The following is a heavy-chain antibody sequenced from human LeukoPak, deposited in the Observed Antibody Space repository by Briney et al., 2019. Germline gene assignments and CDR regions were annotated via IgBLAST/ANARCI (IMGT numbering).Heavy chain of an antibody. CDR1: GYSFTSCW. J-gene: IGHJ4*02. Sequence: GESLKISCKGSGYSFTSCWIGWVRQMPGKGLEWMGIIYPGDSDTGYSPSFQGQVTFSADKSISTAYLQWSSLKASDTAMYYCARRYSSSWYLYWGQGTLVTVSS. CDR2: IYPGDSDT. D-gene: IGHD6-13*01. CDR3: ARRYSSSWYLY. V-gene: IGHV5-51*01.